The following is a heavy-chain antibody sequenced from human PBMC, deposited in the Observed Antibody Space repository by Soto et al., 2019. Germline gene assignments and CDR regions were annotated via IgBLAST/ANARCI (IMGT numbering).Heavy chain of an antibody. CDR1: GDSVSSDSYF. D-gene: IGHD2-8*01. V-gene: IGHV4-61*01. CDR2: ISYTGDT. J-gene: IGHJ6*02. Sequence: QVQLRESGPGLLRPSETLSLTCTVSGDSVSSDSYFWTWIRQPPGKGLEWIAYISYTGDTNYNPSLKSRVTISVDTSTNQFFLTLTSVTAADTAVYFCAGSPGFCTRGVCETWRSYYGLDVWGQGTTVTVSS. CDR3: AGSPGFCTRGVCETWRSYYGLDV.